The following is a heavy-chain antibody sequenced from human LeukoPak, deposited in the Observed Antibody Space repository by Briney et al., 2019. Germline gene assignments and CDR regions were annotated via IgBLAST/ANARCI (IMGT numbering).Heavy chain of an antibody. CDR2: ISAYNGNT. Sequence: GASVKVSCKASGYTFTSYGISWVRQAPGQGLEWMGWISAYNGNTNYAQKFQGRVTITADESTSTAYMELSSLRSEDTAVYYCARSLGYCSSTSCYTFDYWGQGTLVTVSS. CDR3: ARSLGYCSSTSCYTFDY. V-gene: IGHV1-18*01. D-gene: IGHD2-2*02. J-gene: IGHJ4*02. CDR1: GYTFTSYG.